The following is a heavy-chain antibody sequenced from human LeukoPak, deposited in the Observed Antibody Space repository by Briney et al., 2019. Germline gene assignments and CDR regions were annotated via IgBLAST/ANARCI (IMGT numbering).Heavy chain of an antibody. V-gene: IGHV4-38-2*01. CDR1: GYSISSGYY. CDR3: ARYTGTNWGYSFDY. Sequence: PSETLSLTCAVSGYSISSGYYWSWIRQPPGQGLEWIATIHHSGMTYYNPSLKSRVTISVDTSKNQFSLKLSSVTAAGTAVYYCARYTGTNWGYSFDYWGQGTLVTLSS. CDR2: IHHSGMT. J-gene: IGHJ4*02. D-gene: IGHD7-27*01.